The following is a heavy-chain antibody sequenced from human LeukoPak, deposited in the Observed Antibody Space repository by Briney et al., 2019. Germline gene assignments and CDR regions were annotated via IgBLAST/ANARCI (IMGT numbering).Heavy chain of an antibody. CDR1: GHTFTSYD. V-gene: IGHV1-18*01. CDR3: ARADYCSGGSCYSGNFDY. CDR2: ISAHIGNT. D-gene: IGHD2-15*01. J-gene: IGHJ4*02. Sequence: ASVKLSCKASGHTFTSYDINWGRQATGQGLEWRGWISAHIGNTNYAQKLPGRVTMTTETSTSTAYMELGSLRSDDTAVYYCARADYCSGGSCYSGNFDYWGQGTLVTVSS.